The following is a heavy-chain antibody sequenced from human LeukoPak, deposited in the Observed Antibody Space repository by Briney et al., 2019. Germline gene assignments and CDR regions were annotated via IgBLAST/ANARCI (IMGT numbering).Heavy chain of an antibody. J-gene: IGHJ6*02. CDR1: GGSISSYY. CDR3: ARDAPKGSRTLGLSYYYGMDV. V-gene: IGHV4-4*07. CDR2: IYTSGST. D-gene: IGHD1-1*01. Sequence: SETLSLTCTVSGGSISSYYWSWIRQPAGKGLEWIGRIYTSGSTNYNPSRKSRVTMSVDTSKNQFSLELSSVTAADTAVYYCARDAPKGSRTLGLSYYYGMDVWGQGTTVTVSS.